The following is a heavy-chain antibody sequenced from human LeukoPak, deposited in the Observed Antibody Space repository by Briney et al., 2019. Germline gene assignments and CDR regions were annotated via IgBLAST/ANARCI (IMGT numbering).Heavy chain of an antibody. V-gene: IGHV1-69*13. D-gene: IGHD3-22*01. CDR1: GGTFSSYA. CDR2: IIPIFGTA. CDR3: ARDLIDSSGYWYAFDI. J-gene: IGHJ3*02. Sequence: ASVKVSCKASGGTFSSYAISWVRQAPGQGLEWMGRIIPIFGTANYAQKFQGRVAITADVSTSTAYMELSSLRSEDTAVYYCARDLIDSSGYWYAFDIWGQGTMVTVSS.